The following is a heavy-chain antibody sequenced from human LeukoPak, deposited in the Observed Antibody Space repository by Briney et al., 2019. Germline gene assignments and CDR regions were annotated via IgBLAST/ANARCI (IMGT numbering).Heavy chain of an antibody. V-gene: IGHV4-39*07. J-gene: IGHJ4*02. D-gene: IGHD2-15*01. CDR1: GGSISSSSYY. Sequence: SETLSLTCTVSGGSISSSSYYWGWIRQPPGRGLEWIVSIYYSGSTYYHPSLKSRVTISVDTSKNQFSLKLSSVTAADTAVYYCARDPSGGSSKPIDYWGQGTLVTVSS. CDR2: IYYSGST. CDR3: ARDPSGGSSKPIDY.